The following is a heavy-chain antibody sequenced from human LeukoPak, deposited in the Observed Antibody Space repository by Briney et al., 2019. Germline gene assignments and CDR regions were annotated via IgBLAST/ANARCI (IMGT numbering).Heavy chain of an antibody. J-gene: IGHJ4*02. D-gene: IGHD1-14*01. Sequence: PGGSLRPSCAASGFTFSGYAMSWARQAPGKGLEWVSAISGSGGSTYYADSVKGRFTISRDNSKNTLYLQMNSLRAEDTAVYYCAKAPTVGTDYFDYWGQGTLVTVSS. CDR2: ISGSGGST. V-gene: IGHV3-23*01. CDR3: AKAPTVGTDYFDY. CDR1: GFTFSGYA.